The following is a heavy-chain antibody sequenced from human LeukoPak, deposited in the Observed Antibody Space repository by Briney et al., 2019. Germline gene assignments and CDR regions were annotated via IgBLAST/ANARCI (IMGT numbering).Heavy chain of an antibody. CDR3: ARDKIVGATYFDY. J-gene: IGHJ4*02. Sequence: GGSLRLSCAASGFTFSSYWMSWVRQAPGKGLEWVANIKQDGSERYYVDSVKGRFTISRDNAKNSLNLQKNSLRAEDTAIYYCARDKIVGATYFDYWGQGTLLTVSS. CDR2: IKQDGSER. D-gene: IGHD1-26*01. V-gene: IGHV3-7*01. CDR1: GFTFSSYW.